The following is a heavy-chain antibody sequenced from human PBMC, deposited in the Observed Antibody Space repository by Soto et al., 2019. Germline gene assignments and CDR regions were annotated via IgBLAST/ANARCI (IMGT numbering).Heavy chain of an antibody. V-gene: IGHV4-61*01. CDR1: GGSVSRDSNF. J-gene: IGHJ4*02. Sequence: SKTLSLTCTVSGGSVSRDSNFWSWIRQPPGKGLEWIGYIYYSGPSRYNPSLESRVTISIDSSKNQVSLTLTSVTAADTAVYYCARGYSHYAHWGRGTLVTVSS. D-gene: IGHD4-4*01. CDR2: IYYSGPS. CDR3: ARGYSHYAH.